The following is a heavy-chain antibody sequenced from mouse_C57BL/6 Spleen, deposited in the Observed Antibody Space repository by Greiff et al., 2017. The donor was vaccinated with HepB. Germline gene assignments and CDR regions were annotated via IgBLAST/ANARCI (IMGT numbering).Heavy chain of an antibody. V-gene: IGHV1-39*01. J-gene: IGHJ4*01. D-gene: IGHD4-1*01. CDR3: ARRQLTGTYYYAMDY. Sequence: VQLQQSGPELVKPGASVKISCKASGYSFTDYNMNWVKQSNGKSLEWIGVINPNYGTTSYNQKFKGKATLPVDQSSSTAYMQLNSLTSEDSAVYYCARRQLTGTYYYAMDYWGQGTSVTVSS. CDR1: GYSFTDYN. CDR2: INPNYGTT.